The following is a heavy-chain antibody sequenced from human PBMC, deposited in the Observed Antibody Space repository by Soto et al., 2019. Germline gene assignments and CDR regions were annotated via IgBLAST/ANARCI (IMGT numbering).Heavy chain of an antibody. CDR3: ARVKGDGYSYYYYGMDV. CDR1: GGSISSGGYS. Sequence: SETLSLTCAVSGGSISSGGYSWSWIRQPPRKGLEWIGYIYHSGSTYYNPSLKSRVTISVDTSKNQFSLKLSSVTAADTAVYYCARVKGDGYSYYYYGMDVWGQGTTVTVSS. D-gene: IGHD5-12*01. J-gene: IGHJ6*02. V-gene: IGHV4-30-2*01. CDR2: IYHSGST.